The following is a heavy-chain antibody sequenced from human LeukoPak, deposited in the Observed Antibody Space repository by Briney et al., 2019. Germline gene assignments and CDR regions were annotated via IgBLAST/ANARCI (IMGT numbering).Heavy chain of an antibody. D-gene: IGHD6-19*01. CDR2: IIPILGIA. Sequence: GASVKVSCKASGGTFSSYAISWVRQAPGQGLEWMGRIIPILGIANYAQKFQGRVTITADKSTSTAYMELSSLRSEDTAVYYCARDGASSGWYGGAYYGMDVWGQGTTVTVSS. J-gene: IGHJ6*02. V-gene: IGHV1-69*04. CDR1: GGTFSSYA. CDR3: ARDGASSGWYGGAYYGMDV.